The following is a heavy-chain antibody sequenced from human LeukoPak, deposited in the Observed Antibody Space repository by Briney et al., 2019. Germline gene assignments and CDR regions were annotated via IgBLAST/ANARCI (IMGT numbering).Heavy chain of an antibody. Sequence: SETLSLTCTVSGGSTSSNYWSWIRQPPGTGLEWIGYIYYSGSTNYNPSLKSRVTISVDTSKNQFSLKLSSVTAADTAVYYCARTFLGYYFYMDVWGKGTTVTVSS. CDR3: ARTFLGYYFYMDV. CDR2: IYYSGST. CDR1: GGSTSSNY. V-gene: IGHV4-59*01. J-gene: IGHJ6*03. D-gene: IGHD3-3*02.